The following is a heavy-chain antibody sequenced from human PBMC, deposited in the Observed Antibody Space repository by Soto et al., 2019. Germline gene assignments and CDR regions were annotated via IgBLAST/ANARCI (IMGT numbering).Heavy chain of an antibody. CDR2: ISGSGGST. Sequence: GGSLRLSCAASGFTFSSYAMSWVRQAPGKGLEWVSAISGSGGSTYYADSVKGRFTISRDNSKNTLYLQMNSLRAEDTAVYYCAKPMALGYCSSTSCYGPLDYWGQGTLVTVS. J-gene: IGHJ4*02. D-gene: IGHD2-2*01. CDR3: AKPMALGYCSSTSCYGPLDY. CDR1: GFTFSSYA. V-gene: IGHV3-23*01.